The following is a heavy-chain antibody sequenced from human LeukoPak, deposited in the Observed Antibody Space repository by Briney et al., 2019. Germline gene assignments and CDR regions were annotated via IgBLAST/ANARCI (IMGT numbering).Heavy chain of an antibody. Sequence: PSETLSLTCTVSGGSISSGSYYWSWIRQPAGKGLEGIGRIYTSGSTNYNPSLKSRVTISVDTSKNQFSLKLSSVTAADTDVYYCARDGLPAVDRWFDPWGQGTLVTVSS. V-gene: IGHV4-61*02. CDR3: ARDGLPAVDRWFDP. CDR2: IYTSGST. D-gene: IGHD3-22*01. CDR1: GGSISSGSYY. J-gene: IGHJ5*02.